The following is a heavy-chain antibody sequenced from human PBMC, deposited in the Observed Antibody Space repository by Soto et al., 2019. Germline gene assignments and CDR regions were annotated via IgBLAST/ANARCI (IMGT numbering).Heavy chain of an antibody. J-gene: IGHJ4*02. Sequence: EVPLLESGGGFVQPGGSLRLSCAASGFSFSSYAMSWVRQAPGKGLEWVSGISGSGGGTYYADSVKGRFTISRDNSKNTLSVQMNSLRAEDTAIYYCAKGWDIVTTIGYFDYWGQGTAVTVSS. CDR3: AKGWDIVTTIGYFDY. CDR1: GFSFSSYA. CDR2: ISGSGGGT. D-gene: IGHD5-12*01. V-gene: IGHV3-23*01.